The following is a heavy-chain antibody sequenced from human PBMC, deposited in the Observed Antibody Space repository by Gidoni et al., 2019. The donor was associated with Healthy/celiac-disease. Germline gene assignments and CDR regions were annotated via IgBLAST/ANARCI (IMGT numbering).Heavy chain of an antibody. CDR3: AKEAGGSYYDFDY. D-gene: IGHD1-26*01. V-gene: IGHV3-30*18. J-gene: IGHJ4*02. CDR1: GFTFSNYG. CDR2: ISYDGSNK. Sequence: QVQLVESGGGVVQPGRSLRLSCAASGFTFSNYGMHWVRQAPGKGLEWVSVISYDGSNKYYADSVKGRFTISRDNSKNTLYLQMNSLRAEDTAVYYCAKEAGGSYYDFDYWGQGTLVTVSS.